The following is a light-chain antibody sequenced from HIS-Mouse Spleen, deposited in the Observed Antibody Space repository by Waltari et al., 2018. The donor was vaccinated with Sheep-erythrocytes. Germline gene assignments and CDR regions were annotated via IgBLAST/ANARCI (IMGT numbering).Light chain of an antibody. J-gene: IGLJ2*01. V-gene: IGLV3-1*01. CDR1: TLGDKY. CDR3: QAWDSSTEV. Sequence: SYELTQPPSVSVSPGQTASITCSGDTLGDKYACWYHQKPGQSPVLVIYQDSKRPSGIPERFSGSNSGNTATLTISGTQAMDEADYYCQAWDSSTEVFGGGTKLTVL. CDR2: QDS.